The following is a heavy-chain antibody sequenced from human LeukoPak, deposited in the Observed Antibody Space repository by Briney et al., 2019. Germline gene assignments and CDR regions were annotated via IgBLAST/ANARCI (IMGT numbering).Heavy chain of an antibody. CDR2: IYYSGST. D-gene: IGHD1-26*01. CDR1: GGSISSYY. Sequence: SETLSPTCTVSGGSISSYYWSWIRQPPGKGLEWIGYIYYSGSTNYNPSLKSRVTISVDTSKNQFSLKLSSVTAADTAVYYCARERGAYWGQGTLVTVSS. V-gene: IGHV4-59*01. CDR3: ARERGAY. J-gene: IGHJ4*02.